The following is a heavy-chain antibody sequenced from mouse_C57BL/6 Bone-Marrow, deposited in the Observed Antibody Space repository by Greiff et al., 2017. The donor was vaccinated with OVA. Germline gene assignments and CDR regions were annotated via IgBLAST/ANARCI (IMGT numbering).Heavy chain of an antibody. CDR3: TRNGSSYELDY. D-gene: IGHD1-1*01. Sequence: QVQLKESGAELVRPGASVTLSCKASGYTFTDYEMHWVKQTPVHGLEWIGAIDPETGGTAYNQKFKGKAILTADKSSSTAYMELRSLTSEDSAVYYCTRNGSSYELDYWGQGTTLTVSS. CDR1: GYTFTDYE. V-gene: IGHV1-15*01. J-gene: IGHJ2*01. CDR2: IDPETGGT.